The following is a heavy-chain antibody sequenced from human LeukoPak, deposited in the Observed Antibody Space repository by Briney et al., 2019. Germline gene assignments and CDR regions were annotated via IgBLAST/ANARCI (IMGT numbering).Heavy chain of an antibody. J-gene: IGHJ4*02. CDR1: GFTFSSYG. Sequence: GGSLRLSCAASGFTFSSYGMHWVRQPQGEGLEWVAVISFDGSKKYSAESVKGRFSISRDNSKNTLYLQMNSLRAEDTAVYYCARAIGQLWTPPDYWGQGTLVTISS. CDR2: ISFDGSKK. D-gene: IGHD5-18*01. V-gene: IGHV3-30*03. CDR3: ARAIGQLWTPPDY.